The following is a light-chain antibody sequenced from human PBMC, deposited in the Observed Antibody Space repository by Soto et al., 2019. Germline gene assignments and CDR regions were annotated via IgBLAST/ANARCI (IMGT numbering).Light chain of an antibody. Sequence: EIVLTQSPGTLSLSPGERATLSCRASRTVVSSFLAWYQQKPGQAPRLLIYGASTRATGIPVRFSGSGSGTDFTLTISRLEPEDFAVYYCQQYSDRLTFGGGTKVEIK. CDR3: QQYSDRLT. V-gene: IGKV3-20*01. CDR1: RTVVSSF. CDR2: GAS. J-gene: IGKJ4*01.